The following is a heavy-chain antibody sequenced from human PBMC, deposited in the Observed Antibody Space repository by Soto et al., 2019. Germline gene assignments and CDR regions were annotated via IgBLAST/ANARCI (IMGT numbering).Heavy chain of an antibody. V-gene: IGHV4-4*07. CDR1: GGSINTFY. CDR3: AREGSYSAYNFAHGIQLWSFDF. Sequence: SETLSLTRTVSGGSINTFYWSWVRQPAGKGLEWIGRIFSSGSTSFNPSLESRVAMSVDTSKNHFSLNLSSVTAADMAVYYCAREGSYSAYNFAHGIQLWSFDFWGQGALVTVS. J-gene: IGHJ4*02. D-gene: IGHD5-12*01. CDR2: IFSSGST.